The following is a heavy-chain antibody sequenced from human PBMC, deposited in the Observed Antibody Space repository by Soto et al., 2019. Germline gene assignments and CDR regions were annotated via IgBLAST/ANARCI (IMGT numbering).Heavy chain of an antibody. V-gene: IGHV3-23*01. Sequence: PGGSLRLSCAASGFTFSSYAMSWVRQAPGKGQEWVSAISGSGGSTYYADSVKGRFTISRDNSKNTLYLQMNSLRAEDTAVYYCASDILTGYYNVEQPPEHYFDYWGQGTLVTVSS. D-gene: IGHD3-9*01. CDR1: GFTFSSYA. CDR3: ASDILTGYYNVEQPPEHYFDY. J-gene: IGHJ4*02. CDR2: ISGSGGST.